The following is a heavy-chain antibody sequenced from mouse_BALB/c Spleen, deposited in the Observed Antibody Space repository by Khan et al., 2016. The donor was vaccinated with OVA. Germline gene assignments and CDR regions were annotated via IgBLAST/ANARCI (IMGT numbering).Heavy chain of an antibody. CDR2: ISYSGST. Sequence: EVQLQESGPGLVKPSQSLSLTCTVIGYSITSDYAWNWIRQFPGNKLEWMGYISYSGSTTYNPSLKSRISITRDTSKDQFFLQLKSVTSEDTATXYCTSELGRYYALDYWGQGTSDTISS. CDR3: TSELGRYYALDY. D-gene: IGHD4-1*01. CDR1: GYSITSDYA. J-gene: IGHJ4*01. V-gene: IGHV3-2*02.